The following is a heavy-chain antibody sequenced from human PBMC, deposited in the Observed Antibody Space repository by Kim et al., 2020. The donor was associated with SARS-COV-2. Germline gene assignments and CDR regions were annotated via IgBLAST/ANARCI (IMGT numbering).Heavy chain of an antibody. CDR3: ARGLLHGYSYGSMAFDW. CDR2: IYYSGST. CDR1: GGSISSITYY. Sequence: SETLSLTCSVSGGSISSITYYWGWIRQPPGKGLEWIGSIYYSGSTYYNPSLKSRVTISVDTSKNQFSLRLSSVTAADTAVYYCARGLLHGYSYGSMAFDWWGQGTLVTVSS. D-gene: IGHD5-18*01. V-gene: IGHV4-39*07. J-gene: IGHJ4*02.